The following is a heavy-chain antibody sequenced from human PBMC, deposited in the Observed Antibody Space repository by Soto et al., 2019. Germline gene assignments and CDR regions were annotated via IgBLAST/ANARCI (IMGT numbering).Heavy chain of an antibody. CDR2: INHSGST. V-gene: IGHV4-34*01. CDR3: ARGLWFGDYFDY. Sequence: SETLSLTCAVYGGSFSGYYWSWIRQPPGKGLEWIGEINHSGSTNYNPSLKSRVTISVDTSKNQFSLKLSSVTAAGTAVYYCARGLWFGDYFDYWGQGTLVTVSS. D-gene: IGHD3-10*01. CDR1: GGSFSGYY. J-gene: IGHJ4*02.